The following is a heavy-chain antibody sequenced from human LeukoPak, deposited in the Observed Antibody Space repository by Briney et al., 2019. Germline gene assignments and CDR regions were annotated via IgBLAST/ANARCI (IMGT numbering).Heavy chain of an antibody. CDR1: GFTFSSYA. J-gene: IGHJ4*02. CDR3: AREGRRWELLPVRGSGY. CDR2: ISYDGSNK. D-gene: IGHD1-26*01. V-gene: IGHV3-30-3*01. Sequence: GGSLRLSCAASGFTFSSYAMHWVRQAPGKGLEWVAVISYDGSNKYYADSVKGRFTISRDNSKNTLYLQMNSLRSDDTAVYYCAREGRRWELLPVRGSGYWGQGTLVTVSS.